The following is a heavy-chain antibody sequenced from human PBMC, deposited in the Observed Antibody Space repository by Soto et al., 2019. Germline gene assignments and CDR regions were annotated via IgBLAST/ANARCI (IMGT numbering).Heavy chain of an antibody. D-gene: IGHD4-17*01. CDR3: ARWDDYGASDPYPFDQ. J-gene: IGHJ4*02. CDR2: SSIYNGHT. V-gene: IGHV1-18*01. Sequence: QVQWVQSGPEVQKPGASLKVSCKASGYTFTASVISWVRQAPAQGLEWMGWSSIYNGHTEYSPKFLGRVVMTTDTSADTAYLELKSLRPDEAALYDCARWDDYGASDPYPFDQWGQGALVTVSS. CDR1: GYTFTASV.